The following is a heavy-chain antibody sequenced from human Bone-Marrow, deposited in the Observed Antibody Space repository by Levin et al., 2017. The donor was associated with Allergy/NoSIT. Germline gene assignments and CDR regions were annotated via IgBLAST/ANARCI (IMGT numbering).Heavy chain of an antibody. V-gene: IGHV3-48*02. Sequence: GESLKISCAASGFTFSAHSMNWVRQAPGKGLEWISYINSGGNTIYYADSVKGRFTISRDNAKHSLYLQMNSLRDEDTAVYYCAIAHSLIPDIAVGPAAMGFDYWGQGTLVTVSS. CDR2: INSGGNTI. J-gene: IGHJ4*02. CDR3: AIAHSLIPDIAVGPAAMGFDY. CDR1: GFTFSAHS. D-gene: IGHD2-2*01.